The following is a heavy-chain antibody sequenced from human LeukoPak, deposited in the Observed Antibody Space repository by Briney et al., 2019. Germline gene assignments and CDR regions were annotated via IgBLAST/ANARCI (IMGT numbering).Heavy chain of an antibody. Sequence: PGGSLRLSCAASGFTFSSYSMNWVRQAPGKGLEWVSSISSSSSYIYYADSVKGRFTISRDNSKNTLYLQMNSLRAEDTAVYYCASILLWYVYDYWGQGTLVTVSS. CDR2: ISSSSSYI. J-gene: IGHJ4*02. CDR1: GFTFSSYS. CDR3: ASILLWYVYDY. D-gene: IGHD3-10*01. V-gene: IGHV3-21*04.